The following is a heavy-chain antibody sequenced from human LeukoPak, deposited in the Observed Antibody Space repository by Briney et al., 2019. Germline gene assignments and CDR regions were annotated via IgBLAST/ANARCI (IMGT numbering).Heavy chain of an antibody. V-gene: IGHV3-23*01. CDR3: AKGPSTAMVFYWFDP. D-gene: IGHD5-18*01. Sequence: PGAFLRLSCAASGFTFSSYAISWVRQAPGKGLEWGSAISGSGGSTYYADSVKGRFTISRDNSKNTLYLQMNSLRAEDTAVYYCAKGPSTAMVFYWFDPWGQGTLVTVSS. J-gene: IGHJ5*02. CDR1: GFTFSSYA. CDR2: ISGSGGST.